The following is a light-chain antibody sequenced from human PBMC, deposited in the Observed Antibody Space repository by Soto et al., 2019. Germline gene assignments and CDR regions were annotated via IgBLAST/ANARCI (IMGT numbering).Light chain of an antibody. J-gene: IGKJ1*01. Sequence: DIPMTQSPSTLSASVGDRVTITCRASQSISSYLNWYQQKPGKAPNLLIYAASSLQSGVPSRFSGSGSGTDFTLTISSLQPEDFATYYCQQSYSTPRTFGQGTKVDIK. V-gene: IGKV1-39*01. CDR3: QQSYSTPRT. CDR1: QSISSY. CDR2: AAS.